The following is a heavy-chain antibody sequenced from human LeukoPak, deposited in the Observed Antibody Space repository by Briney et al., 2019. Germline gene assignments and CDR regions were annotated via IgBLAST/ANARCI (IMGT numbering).Heavy chain of an antibody. V-gene: IGHV3-21*01. CDR3: ARLTGAVNAFDY. D-gene: IGHD2-8*01. CDR2: ISSGSSDI. Sequence: GGSLRLSCAASGFTFSTYSMTWVRQAPGKGLEWVSSISSGSSDISYADSVKGRFTISRDNAKYSLYLQVNSLRAEDTAVYYCARLTGAVNAFDYWGQGTLVTVSS. CDR1: GFTFSTYS. J-gene: IGHJ4*02.